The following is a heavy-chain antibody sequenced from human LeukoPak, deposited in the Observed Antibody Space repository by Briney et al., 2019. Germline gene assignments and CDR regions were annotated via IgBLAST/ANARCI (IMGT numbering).Heavy chain of an antibody. D-gene: IGHD6-19*01. J-gene: IGHJ4*02. V-gene: IGHV3-30*03. CDR3: VRVAYTSDWHFDY. Sequence: PGRSLRLSCAASGFTFSSYGMHWVRQAPGKGLEWVAVISYDGSNKYYADSVKGRFTISRDNSKNTLYLQMNSLRAEDTAVYHCVRVAYTSDWHFDYWGQGTLVTVSS. CDR1: GFTFSSYG. CDR2: ISYDGSNK.